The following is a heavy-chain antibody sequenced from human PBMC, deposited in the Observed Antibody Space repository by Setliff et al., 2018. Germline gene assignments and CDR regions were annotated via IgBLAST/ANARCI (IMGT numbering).Heavy chain of an antibody. V-gene: IGHV4-34*10. CDR1: GDSFSDYY. J-gene: IGHJ4*02. CDR3: TSTPRGGINITTRAGAFDS. D-gene: IGHD6-6*01. CDR2: VSYFGSG. Sequence: PSETLSLTCVVYGDSFSDYYWSWIRQPPGKGLEWIGSVSYFGSGYYNPSLRGRVATSLDTSRNQFSLKLTSVTAADTAVYYCTSTPRGGINITTRAGAFDSWGQGTLVTVSS.